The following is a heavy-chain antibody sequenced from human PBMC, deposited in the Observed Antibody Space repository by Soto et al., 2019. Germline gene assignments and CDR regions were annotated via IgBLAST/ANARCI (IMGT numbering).Heavy chain of an antibody. CDR1: VGSIDNYY. Sequence: SESLSLSGSVSVGSIDNYYWSWIRQPAGKGLEWIGRIYSTGSTNDNPSLKGRVSMSVDTSKNQFSLKLRSVTAADTAVYYCAREGLGFDYWGQGTLVTVS. D-gene: IGHD3-16*01. V-gene: IGHV4-4*07. J-gene: IGHJ4*02. CDR2: IYSTGST. CDR3: AREGLGFDY.